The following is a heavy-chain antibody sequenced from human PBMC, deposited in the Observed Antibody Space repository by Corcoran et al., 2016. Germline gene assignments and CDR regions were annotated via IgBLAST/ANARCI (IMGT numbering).Heavy chain of an antibody. CDR1: GGTFSSYA. V-gene: IGHV1-69*01. D-gene: IGHD5-18*01. CDR3: ARGGVDTAMVKYFSYGMDV. J-gene: IGHJ6*02. Sequence: QVQLVQSGAEVKKPGSSVKVSCKASGGTFSSYAISWVRQAPGHGLEWMGGIIPIFGTANYAQKFQGRVTITADESTSTAYRALSSLRSEDTAVYYCARGGVDTAMVKYFSYGMDVWGQGTTVTVSS. CDR2: IIPIFGTA.